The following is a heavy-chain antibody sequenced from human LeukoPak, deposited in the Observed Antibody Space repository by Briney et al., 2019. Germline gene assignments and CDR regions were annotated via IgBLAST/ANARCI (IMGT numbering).Heavy chain of an antibody. V-gene: IGHV3-74*01. CDR3: ATKQWLAPPPDS. CDR1: GFTFSKYW. Sequence: GGSLRLSCAAPGFTFSKYWMLWVRQAPGKGLESVSRINTDGTVTTYADSVKGRFTVSRDNADNTMFLQMNSVGDEDTAVYYCATKQWLAPPPDSWGQGTPVTVSS. CDR2: INTDGTVT. J-gene: IGHJ4*02. D-gene: IGHD6-19*01.